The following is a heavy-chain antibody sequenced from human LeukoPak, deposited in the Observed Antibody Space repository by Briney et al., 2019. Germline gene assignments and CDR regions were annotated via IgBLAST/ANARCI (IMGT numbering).Heavy chain of an antibody. CDR2: ISGSAASP. CDR3: AKEDDIAAERAPFDY. D-gene: IGHD6-6*01. J-gene: IGHJ4*02. V-gene: IGHV3-23*01. Sequence: GGSLRLSCVASGFTFSNYAMTWVRQAPGEGLEWVSGISGSAASPYYADSVKGRFNIARDNSKNTLYLQMNSLRAEDTAVYYCAKEDDIAAERAPFDYWGQGALVTVSS. CDR1: GFTFSNYA.